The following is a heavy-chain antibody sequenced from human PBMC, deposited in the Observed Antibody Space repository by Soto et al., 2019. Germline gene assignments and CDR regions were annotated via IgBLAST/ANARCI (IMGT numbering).Heavy chain of an antibody. V-gene: IGHV1-69*13. J-gene: IGHJ6*02. CDR3: ARYLYIEWEGDHRYGMDV. CDR2: IIPIFGTA. D-gene: IGHD1-26*01. Sequence: SVKVSCKASGGTFSSYAISWVRQAPGQGLEWMGGIIPIFGTANYAQKFQGRVTITADESTSTAYMELSSLRSEDTAVYYCARYLYIEWEGDHRYGMDVWGRGTTVTVSS. CDR1: GGTFSSYA.